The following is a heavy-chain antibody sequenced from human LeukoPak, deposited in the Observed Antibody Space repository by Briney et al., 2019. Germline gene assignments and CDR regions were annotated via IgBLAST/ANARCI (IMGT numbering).Heavy chain of an antibody. CDR1: GYTFTGYY. CDR3: ARTIRPGGPTVGF. J-gene: IGHJ4*02. V-gene: IGHV1-2*02. CDR2: INPNSGGT. Sequence: ASVKVSCKASGYTFTGYYMHWVRQAPGQGFEWMGWINPNSGGTNYAQKFQGRVTMTRDTSISTAYMELSRLRSDDTAVYYCARTIRPGGPTVGFWGQGTLVTVSS. D-gene: IGHD5-12*01.